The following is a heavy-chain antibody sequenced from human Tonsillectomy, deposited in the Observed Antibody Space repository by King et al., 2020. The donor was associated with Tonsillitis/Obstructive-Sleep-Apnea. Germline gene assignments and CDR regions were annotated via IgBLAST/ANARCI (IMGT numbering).Heavy chain of an antibody. CDR2: IYPGDSDT. V-gene: IGHV5-51*01. CDR1: GYSFTSYW. J-gene: IGHJ6*03. Sequence: AQLVQSGAEVKKPGESLKISCKGSGYSFTSYWIGWVRQMPGKGLEWMGIIYPGDSDTRYSPSFQGQVTISADKSISTAYLQWSSLKASDTAMYYWARLYCSSTSCLPGDYYYYYYMDVWGKGTTVTVSS. D-gene: IGHD2-2*01. CDR3: ARLYCSSTSCLPGDYYYYYYMDV.